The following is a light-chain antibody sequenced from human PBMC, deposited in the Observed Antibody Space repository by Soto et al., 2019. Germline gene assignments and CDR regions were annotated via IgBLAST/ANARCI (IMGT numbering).Light chain of an antibody. Sequence: EVGLTQSPGTLYLSPGERATLSCRASQSVSSSYLAWYQQKPGQAPRLLIYGASSRATGIPDRFSGSGSGTDFTLTISRLEPEDFAVYYCQQYGISLTFGQGTKVDSK. J-gene: IGKJ1*01. CDR3: QQYGISLT. V-gene: IGKV3-20*01. CDR1: QSVSSSY. CDR2: GAS.